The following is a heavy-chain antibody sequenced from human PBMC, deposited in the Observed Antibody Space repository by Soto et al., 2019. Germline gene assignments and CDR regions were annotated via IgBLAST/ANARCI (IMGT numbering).Heavy chain of an antibody. Sequence: EVQLVESGGGLVPPGGSVRLSCAASGFIFKMYWMHWVRQTPGKWLVWISRIYNDGSYTDYADSVKGRFTISRDNVNDTLDLQMNNLRAEDSGLYYCTRGPRPISTGTGAYWGQGTQVTVSS. CDR3: TRGPRPISTGTGAY. J-gene: IGHJ4*02. V-gene: IGHV3-74*01. CDR2: IYNDGSYT. CDR1: GFIFKMYW. D-gene: IGHD3-10*01.